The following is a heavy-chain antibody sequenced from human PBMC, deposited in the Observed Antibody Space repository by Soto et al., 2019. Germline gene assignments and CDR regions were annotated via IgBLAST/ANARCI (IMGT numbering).Heavy chain of an antibody. V-gene: IGHV3-74*01. Sequence: EVQLVESGGGLVQPGGSLRLSCAASGFTFSSYWMHWVRQAPGKGLVWVSRINSDGSSTSYADSVKGRFTISRDNAKNTRYLQMNSLRAEDTAVYYCARDGLYGSGSHWSSRLRGYFDYWGQGTLVTVSS. D-gene: IGHD3-10*01. CDR3: ARDGLYGSGSHWSSRLRGYFDY. CDR1: GFTFSSYW. CDR2: INSDGSST. J-gene: IGHJ4*02.